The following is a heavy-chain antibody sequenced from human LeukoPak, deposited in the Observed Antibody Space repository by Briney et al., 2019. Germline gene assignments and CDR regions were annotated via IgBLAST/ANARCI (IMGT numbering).Heavy chain of an antibody. Sequence: PGGSLRLSCAASGFSLSPYSMNRARQAPGKGLQWVSYVSASGNYISYADSVKGRFTVSRDKTANSLYLQMSSLRAADTAVYYCARVRQPEYGPLATYTTDGFDLWGQGTLVTVSS. V-gene: IGHV3-21*01. CDR1: GFSLSPYS. CDR3: ARVRQPEYGPLATYTTDGFDL. CDR2: VSASGNYI. J-gene: IGHJ3*01. D-gene: IGHD4-17*01.